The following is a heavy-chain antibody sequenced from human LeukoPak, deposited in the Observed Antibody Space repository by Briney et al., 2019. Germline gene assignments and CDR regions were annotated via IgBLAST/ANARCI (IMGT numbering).Heavy chain of an antibody. D-gene: IGHD4-17*01. CDR3: ARGVTRLTTTLRNSNFDY. J-gene: IGHJ4*02. V-gene: IGHV4-34*01. Sequence: SETLSLTCAVYGGSFSGYYWSWIRQPPGKGLEWIGEINHSGSTNYNPSLKSRVTISVDTSKNQFSLKLSSVTAADTAVYYCARGVTRLTTTLRNSNFDYWGQGTLVTVSS. CDR1: GGSFSGYY. CDR2: INHSGST.